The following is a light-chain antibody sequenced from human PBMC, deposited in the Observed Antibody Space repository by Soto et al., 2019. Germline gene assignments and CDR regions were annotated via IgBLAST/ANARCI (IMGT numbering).Light chain of an antibody. CDR3: QQRSNWPRT. CDR2: DVS. CDR1: QNISSY. Sequence: IMLTQSLATLSLKQEKRATLSCRASQNISSYLIWYQQKPGQAPRLLIYDVSNRATGIPARFSGSGSGTDFTLTISSLEPEDFAFYYCQQRSNWPRTFGQGTMVDIK. V-gene: IGKV3-11*01. J-gene: IGKJ1*01.